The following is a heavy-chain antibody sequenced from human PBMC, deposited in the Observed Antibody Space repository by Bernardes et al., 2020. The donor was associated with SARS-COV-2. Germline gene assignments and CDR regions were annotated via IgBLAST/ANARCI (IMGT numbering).Heavy chain of an antibody. V-gene: IGHV4-59*08. J-gene: IGHJ6*03. CDR1: GGSISSYY. Sequence: SETLSLTCTVSGGSISSYYWSWIRQPPGKGLEWIGYIYYSGSTNYNPSLKSRVTISVDTSKNQFSLKLSSVTAADTAVYYCARHAGYDFWSGFGYRPNYYMDGWGKGTTVTVSS. CDR2: IYYSGST. D-gene: IGHD3-3*01. CDR3: ARHAGYDFWSGFGYRPNYYMDG.